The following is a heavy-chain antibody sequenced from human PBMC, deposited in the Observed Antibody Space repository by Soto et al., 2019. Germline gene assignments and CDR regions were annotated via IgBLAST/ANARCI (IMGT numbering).Heavy chain of an antibody. Sequence: EVQLVESGGGLVQPGRSLRLSCAASGFTFDDYAMHWVRQAPGKGLEWVSGISWNSGSIGYADSVKGRFTISRYNAKNSLYLEKNRLRAADTGLYYCAKDKTLSGWYAFDYWGQGTLVTVSS. CDR2: ISWNSGSI. V-gene: IGHV3-9*01. CDR3: AKDKTLSGWYAFDY. CDR1: GFTFDDYA. D-gene: IGHD6-13*01. J-gene: IGHJ4*02.